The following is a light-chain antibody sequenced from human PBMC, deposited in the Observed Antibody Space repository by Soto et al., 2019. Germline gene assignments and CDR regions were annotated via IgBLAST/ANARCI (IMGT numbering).Light chain of an antibody. CDR2: RAS. V-gene: IGKV3-20*01. J-gene: IGKJ4*01. CDR3: QQYGSSPLT. Sequence: EIVLTQSPGTLSVSLGERATLSCRASQSVSSDYVAWYRQKPGQVPTVLIYRASTRATGIPDRFSGSGSGTDFTLTISRVEPEDFAVYYCQQYGSSPLTFGGGTRVEIK. CDR1: QSVSSDY.